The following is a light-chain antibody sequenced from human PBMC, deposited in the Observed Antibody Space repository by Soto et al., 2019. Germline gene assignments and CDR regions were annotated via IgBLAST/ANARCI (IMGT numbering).Light chain of an antibody. CDR2: GAS. Sequence: EIVLTQSPGTLSLSPGKRATLSCRASQSVSSSYLAWYQQKPGQTPRLLIYGASSRATGIPDRFSGSGSGTDFTLTISRLEPEDFAVYYCLQYGNSPFTFGPGTKVDVK. CDR1: QSVSSSY. J-gene: IGKJ3*01. V-gene: IGKV3-20*01. CDR3: LQYGNSPFT.